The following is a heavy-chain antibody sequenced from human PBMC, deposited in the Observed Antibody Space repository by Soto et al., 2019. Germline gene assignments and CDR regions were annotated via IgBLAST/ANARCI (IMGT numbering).Heavy chain of an antibody. CDR2: IHWDDAK. CDR3: ARRYCSGNSCYMGFDP. J-gene: IGHJ5*02. V-gene: IGHV2-70*04. Sequence: SGPTLVNPTQTLTLTCTFSGFSLSTSGMRVSWIRQPPGKALEWLARIHWDDAKFYSTSLKTRLTISRDTSKNQVVLTMTNMDPVDPATYYFARRYCSGNSCYMGFDPSGQRILVTVSS. D-gene: IGHD2-2*02. CDR1: GFSLSTSGMR.